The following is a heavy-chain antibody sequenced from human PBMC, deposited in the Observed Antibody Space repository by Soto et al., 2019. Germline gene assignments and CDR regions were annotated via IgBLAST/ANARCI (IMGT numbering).Heavy chain of an antibody. Sequence: GSGILSCAASGFTFSHAWMSWVRQAPGKGLEWVGRIKRKTDGGTTDYAAPVKGRFTISRDDSKNTLYLQINSLQNEDTAVYYCAIDCIIMVPTSMPAPNAPQYDFKNVWGQGTTVTVSS. CDR2: IKRKTDGGTT. V-gene: IGHV3-15*01. J-gene: IGHJ6*02. CDR1: GFTFSHAW. D-gene: IGHD2-2*01. CDR3: AIDCIIMVPTSMPAPNAPQYDFKNV.